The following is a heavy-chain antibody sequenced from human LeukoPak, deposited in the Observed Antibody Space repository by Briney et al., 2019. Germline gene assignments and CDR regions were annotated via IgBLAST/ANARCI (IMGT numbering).Heavy chain of an antibody. Sequence: GGSLRLSCAASGFTFSSYAMSWVRQAPGKGLEWVSVISSSGGITYYADSVKGRFTISRDNSKNTLSLQMNSLRAEDTAVYYCARSPPGEYGDYFDYWGQGTLVTVSS. CDR2: ISSSGGIT. CDR3: ARSPPGEYGDYFDY. D-gene: IGHD3-16*01. CDR1: GFTFSSYA. V-gene: IGHV3-23*01. J-gene: IGHJ4*02.